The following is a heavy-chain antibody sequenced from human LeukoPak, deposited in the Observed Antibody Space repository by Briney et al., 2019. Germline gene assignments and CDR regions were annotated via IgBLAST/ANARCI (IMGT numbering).Heavy chain of an antibody. V-gene: IGHV5-51*01. J-gene: IGHJ4*02. D-gene: IGHD3-10*01. CDR1: GYSFTSYW. CDR2: VYPGDSDT. CDR3: ERRQGDLLTAFDC. Sequence: GESLKISWKGSGYSFTSYWIGWVRQMPGKGLEWMGIVYPGDSDTRYSPSFQGQVTISADKSISTAYLQWSSMKASDTAMNYCERRQGDLLTAFDCWGQGTLVTVS.